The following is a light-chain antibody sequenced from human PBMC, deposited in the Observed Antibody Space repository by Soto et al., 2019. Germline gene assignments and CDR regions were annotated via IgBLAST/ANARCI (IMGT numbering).Light chain of an antibody. Sequence: QSALPKPPSANGAPGESVTISCTGTSSDVGGYNYVSWYQQHPGKAPKLMIYEVSKRPSGVPDRFSGSKSGNTASLTVSGLQAEDEADYYCSSYAGSNNYVFGTGTKVTVL. CDR3: SSYAGSNNYV. J-gene: IGLJ1*01. CDR1: SSDVGGYNY. CDR2: EVS. V-gene: IGLV2-8*01.